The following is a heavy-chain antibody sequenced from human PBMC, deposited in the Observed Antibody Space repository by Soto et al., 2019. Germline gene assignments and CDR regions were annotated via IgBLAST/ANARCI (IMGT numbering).Heavy chain of an antibody. J-gene: IGHJ4*02. D-gene: IGHD1-26*01. V-gene: IGHV3-15*02. CDR3: VAGSPFEY. CDR2: VTRKSDGETT. Sequence: DVQLEDSGGAWVRPGGTLRLSCAGSGFIFGDAWLSWVRQAPGKGLEWVARVTRKSDGETTDYAAPVTGRFTISRDASKPTVYLQMNSRKIDDTGIYYCVAGSPFEYWGKGTLVTVSS. CDR1: GFIFGDAW.